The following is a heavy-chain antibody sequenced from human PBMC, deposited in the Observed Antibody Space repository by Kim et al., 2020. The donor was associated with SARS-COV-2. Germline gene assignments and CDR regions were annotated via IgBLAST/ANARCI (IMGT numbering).Heavy chain of an antibody. V-gene: IGHV3-9*01. CDR2: IHWNSGSI. CDR1: GFTFADYA. CDR3: AKGSGGSSLYFDY. D-gene: IGHD3-16*01. Sequence: GGSLRLSCAASGFTFADYAMHWVRQAPGKGLEWVSGIHWNSGSIGYADSVKGRFTISRDNAKNSLYLQMNSLRAEDTALYYCAKGSGGSSLYFDYWGQGTLVTVSP. J-gene: IGHJ4*02.